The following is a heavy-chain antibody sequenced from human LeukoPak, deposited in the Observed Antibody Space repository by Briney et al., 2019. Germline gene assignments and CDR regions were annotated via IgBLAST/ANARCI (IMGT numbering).Heavy chain of an antibody. D-gene: IGHD4-11*01. CDR3: ARGTVTKYYYYGMDV. CDR1: GGSISSYY. CDR2: IYYSGST. J-gene: IGHJ6*02. Sequence: SETLSLTCTVSGGSISSYYWSWIRQPPGKGLEWIGYIYYSGSTNYNPSLKSRVTISVDTSKNQFSLKLSSVTAADTAVYYCARGTVTKYYYYGMDVWGQGTTVTVPS. V-gene: IGHV4-59*01.